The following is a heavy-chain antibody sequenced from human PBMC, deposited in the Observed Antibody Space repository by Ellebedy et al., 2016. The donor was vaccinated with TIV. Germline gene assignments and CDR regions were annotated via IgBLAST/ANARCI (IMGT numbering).Heavy chain of an antibody. CDR2: ISEYNGNT. CDR3: ATTWHGKSNDAFDM. J-gene: IGHJ3*02. CDR1: GYTSITYG. Sequence: ASVKVSCKASGYTSITYGFSWMRQAPGQGLEWMGWISEYNGNTNYAQKVQGGVTMTTDTLSRTAYMELRSLRSDDTAVYYCATTWHGKSNDAFDMWGQGTMVTVSS. V-gene: IGHV1-18*01. D-gene: IGHD4-23*01.